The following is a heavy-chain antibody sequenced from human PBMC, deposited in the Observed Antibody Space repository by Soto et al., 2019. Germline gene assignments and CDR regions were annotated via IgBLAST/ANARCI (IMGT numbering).Heavy chain of an antibody. CDR1: GGSIRSYY. V-gene: IGHV4-59*12. J-gene: IGHJ4*02. D-gene: IGHD3-10*01. Sequence: SETLSLTCTVSGGSIRSYYWGWIRQPPGKGLEWIGYIYYSGSTNYTPSLKSRVTISVDKSKNQFSLKLSSVTAADTAVYYCATDSGSYWDYWGQGTLVTDSS. CDR2: IYYSGST. CDR3: ATDSGSYWDY.